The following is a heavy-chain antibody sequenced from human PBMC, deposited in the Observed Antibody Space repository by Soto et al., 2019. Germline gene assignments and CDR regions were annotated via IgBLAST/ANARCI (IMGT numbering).Heavy chain of an antibody. D-gene: IGHD3-9*01. CDR3: ARDCNDWSHLPPHRDAFDI. V-gene: IGHV3-48*01. CDR2: ISSSSSTI. CDR1: GFTFSSYS. J-gene: IGHJ3*02. Sequence: EVQLVESGGGLVQPGGSLRLSCAASGFTFSSYSMNWVRQAPGKGLEWVSYISSSSSTIYYADSVKGRFTISRDNAKNSLYLQMNSLRAEDTAVYYCARDCNDWSHLPPHRDAFDIWGQGTMVTVSS.